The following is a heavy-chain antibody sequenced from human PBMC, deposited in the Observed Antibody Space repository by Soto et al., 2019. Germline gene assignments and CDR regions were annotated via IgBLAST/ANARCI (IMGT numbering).Heavy chain of an antibody. D-gene: IGHD3-3*01. CDR3: ARARYWEEWFNGFDP. CDR1: GYTFTSYA. J-gene: IGHJ5*02. CDR2: INAGNGNT. V-gene: IGHV1-3*05. Sequence: QVQLVQSGAEEKKPGASVKVSCKASGYTFTSYAMHWVRQAPGQRLEWMGWINAGNGNTKYSQKSQGRVTITRDTPASTAYMELRSLRSEDTAVYYCARARYWEEWFNGFDPWGQGTLVTVSS.